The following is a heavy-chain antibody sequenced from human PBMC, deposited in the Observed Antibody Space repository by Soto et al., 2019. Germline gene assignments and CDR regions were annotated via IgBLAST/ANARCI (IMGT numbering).Heavy chain of an antibody. CDR3: AKSACGRSYFDY. J-gene: IGHJ4*02. V-gene: IGHV3-30*18. D-gene: IGHD1-26*01. CDR2: ISYDGSNE. Sequence: QVQLVESGGGVVQPGRSLRLSCAASGFTFSSYGMHWVRQAPGKGLEWVAVISYDGSNEYYADSVKGRFTISRDNSKNTLYLQMNSLRAEDTAGDFWAKSACGRSYFDYWGQGTLVTVSS. CDR1: GFTFSSYG.